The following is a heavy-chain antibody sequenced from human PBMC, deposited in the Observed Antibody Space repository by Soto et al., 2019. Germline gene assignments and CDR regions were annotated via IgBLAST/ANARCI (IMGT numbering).Heavy chain of an antibody. CDR3: ARTFDTITYYFDY. CDR2: ISFDGNII. V-gene: IGHV3-30*04. Sequence: QVHLVESGGGGGQPGGSLRLSCAASEFSFSSYAMHWIRQAPGKGLEWVAVISFDGNIIHYADSVKGRFIISRDNSKNTLYLQMHSLSGEDTAVYYCARTFDTITYYFDYWGQGTLVTVSS. CDR1: EFSFSSYA. J-gene: IGHJ4*02. D-gene: IGHD3-9*01.